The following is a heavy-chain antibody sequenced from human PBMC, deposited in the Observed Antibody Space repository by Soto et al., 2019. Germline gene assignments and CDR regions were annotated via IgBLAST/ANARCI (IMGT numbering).Heavy chain of an antibody. CDR1: GYSFTSYW. Sequence: GESLKISCQGSGYSFTSYWIGWVRQMPGKGLEWMGIIYPGDSDTRYSPSFQGQVTISADKSISTAYLQWSSLKASDTAMYYCARRLKWELSGPYYFDYWGQGTLVTVSS. D-gene: IGHD1-26*01. V-gene: IGHV5-51*01. J-gene: IGHJ4*02. CDR3: ARRLKWELSGPYYFDY. CDR2: IYPGDSDT.